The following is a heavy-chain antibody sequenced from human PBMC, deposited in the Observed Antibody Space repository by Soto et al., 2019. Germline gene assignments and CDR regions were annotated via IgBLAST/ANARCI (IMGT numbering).Heavy chain of an antibody. CDR3: AKFAYCGGDCRTPFDY. V-gene: IGHV3-23*01. CDR2: IIQNGET. J-gene: IGHJ4*02. Sequence: PGGSLRLSCAASGFTLSTYTMNWVRQAPGKGLEWVSGIIQNGETYYTDSVKGRFTISRDNSKNTLYLQMNSLRAEDTAVYYCAKFAYCGGDCRTPFDYWGQGTLVTVSS. D-gene: IGHD2-21*02. CDR1: GFTLSTYT.